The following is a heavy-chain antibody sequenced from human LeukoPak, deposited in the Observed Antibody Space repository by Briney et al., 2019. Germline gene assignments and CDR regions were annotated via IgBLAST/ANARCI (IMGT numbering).Heavy chain of an antibody. CDR3: AKVTTMIVVVIDYFDY. CDR1: GFTFSSYE. D-gene: IGHD3-22*01. Sequence: PGGSLRLSCAASGFTFSSYEMNWVRQAPGKGLEWVSYISSSGSTIYYADSVKGRFTISRDNSKNTLYLQMNSLRAEDTAVYYCAKVTTMIVVVIDYFDYWGQGTLVTVSS. J-gene: IGHJ4*02. V-gene: IGHV3-48*03. CDR2: ISSSGSTI.